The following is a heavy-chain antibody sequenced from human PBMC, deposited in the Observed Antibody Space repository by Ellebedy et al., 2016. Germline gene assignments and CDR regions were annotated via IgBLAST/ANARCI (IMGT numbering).Heavy chain of an antibody. V-gene: IGHV3-48*04. Sequence: GESLKISCAASGFTFSTFTMNWVRQAPGKGLEWISYFGGSGTPTVYADYVRGRFTTSKDNAKNSMYLQMNSLRAEETAVYFCARELQWSFDFWGQGTLITVSS. CDR3: ARELQWSFDF. CDR1: GFTFSTFT. CDR2: FGGSGTPT. D-gene: IGHD2-15*01. J-gene: IGHJ4*02.